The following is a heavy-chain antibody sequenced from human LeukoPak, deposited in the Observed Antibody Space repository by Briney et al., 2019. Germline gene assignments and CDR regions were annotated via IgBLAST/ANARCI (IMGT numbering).Heavy chain of an antibody. CDR1: GGSISSYY. CDR3: TRSPGLGYNYASFGY. D-gene: IGHD5-18*01. Sequence: SETLSLTCTVSGGSISSYYWSWIRQPPGKGLEWVGYILYSGSTSYYPYLKSRRIIFVDTSKNQFSLKLSSVTAADTAVYYCTRSPGLGYNYASFGYWGQGTPVTVSS. V-gene: IGHV4-59*08. J-gene: IGHJ4*02. CDR2: ILYSGST.